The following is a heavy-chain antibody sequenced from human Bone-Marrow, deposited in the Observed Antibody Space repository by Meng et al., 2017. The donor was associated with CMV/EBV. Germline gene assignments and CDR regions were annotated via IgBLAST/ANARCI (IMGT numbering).Heavy chain of an antibody. CDR1: GGSVSSGSYY. Sequence: GSLRLSCTVSGGSVSSGSYYWSWIRQPPGKGLEWIGYIYYSGSTNYNPSLKSRVTISVDTSKNQFSLKLSSVTAADTAVYYCARETLSDSSGYTPDPGAFDIWGQGPMVTV. CDR3: ARETLSDSSGYTPDPGAFDI. D-gene: IGHD3-22*01. CDR2: IYYSGST. V-gene: IGHV4-61*01. J-gene: IGHJ3*02.